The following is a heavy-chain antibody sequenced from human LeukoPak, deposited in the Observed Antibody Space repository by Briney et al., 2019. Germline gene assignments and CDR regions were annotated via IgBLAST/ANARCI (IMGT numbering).Heavy chain of an antibody. V-gene: IGHV3-23*01. CDR1: GFTLSSYA. CDR3: AKQSAGSAAWYSLHYDF. J-gene: IGHJ4*02. D-gene: IGHD6-13*01. Sequence: GGSLRLSCAASGFTLSSYAMTWVRQAPGRGLEWVSSVDGGGGGTYYADSVKGRFTISRDNSKDTLYLQMNGLRAEDTAVYFCAKQSAGSAAWYSLHYDFWGQGALVTVSS. CDR2: VDGGGGGT.